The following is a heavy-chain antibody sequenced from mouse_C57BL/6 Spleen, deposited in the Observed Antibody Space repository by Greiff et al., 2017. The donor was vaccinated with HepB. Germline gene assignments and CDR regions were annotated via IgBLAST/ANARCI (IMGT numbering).Heavy chain of an antibody. Sequence: QVQLQQPGAELVMPGASVKLSCKASGYTFTSYWMHWVKQRPGQGLEWIGEIDPSDSYTNYNQKFKGKSTLTVDKSSSTAYMQLSSLTSEDSAVYYCARSTGTPLDYWGQGTTLTVSS. CDR3: ARSTGTPLDY. CDR1: GYTFTSYW. D-gene: IGHD4-1*01. J-gene: IGHJ2*01. CDR2: IDPSDSYT. V-gene: IGHV1-69*01.